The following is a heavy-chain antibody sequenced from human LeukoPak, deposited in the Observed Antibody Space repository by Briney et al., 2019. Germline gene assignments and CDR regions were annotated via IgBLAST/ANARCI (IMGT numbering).Heavy chain of an antibody. V-gene: IGHV3-30-3*01. Sequence: GGSLRLSCAASGFTFSSFAMHWVRQTPGKGLEWVAVISYDGSNKYYADSVKGRFTISRDESKNTLYLQMNSLRGDDTAVYYCARAVYYHDSSGFTEGAFDIWGQGTMVTVSS. D-gene: IGHD3-22*01. J-gene: IGHJ3*02. CDR1: GFTFSSFA. CDR3: ARAVYYHDSSGFTEGAFDI. CDR2: ISYDGSNK.